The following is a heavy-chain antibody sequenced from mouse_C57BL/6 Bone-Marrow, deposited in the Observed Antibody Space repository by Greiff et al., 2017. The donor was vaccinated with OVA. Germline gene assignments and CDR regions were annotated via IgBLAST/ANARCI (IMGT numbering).Heavy chain of an antibody. CDR3: ARGRNYGPFDY. CDR2: IYPRSGNT. V-gene: IGHV1-81*01. CDR1: GYTFTSYG. D-gene: IGHD1-1*01. Sequence: QVQLQQSGAELARPGASVKLSCKASGYTFTSYGISWVKQRTGQGLEWIGEIYPRSGNTSYNEKFKGKATLTADKSSSTAYMELRSLTSEDSAVYFCARGRNYGPFDYWGQGTTLTVSS. J-gene: IGHJ2*01.